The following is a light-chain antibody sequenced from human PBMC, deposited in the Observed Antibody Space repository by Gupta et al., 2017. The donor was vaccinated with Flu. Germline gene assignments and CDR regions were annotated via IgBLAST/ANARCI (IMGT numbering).Light chain of an antibody. J-gene: IGLJ2*01. CDR2: HDS. Sequence: SYELTQPPSVSVSPGQTASITCSGDKLGDKYACWYQQKPGQSPVLVIYHDSKRPSGIPERFSGSNSGNTATLTISGTQAMDEADYYCQAWDSSTVVGVFGGGTKLTVL. CDR1: KLGDKY. CDR3: QAWDSSTVVGV. V-gene: IGLV3-1*01.